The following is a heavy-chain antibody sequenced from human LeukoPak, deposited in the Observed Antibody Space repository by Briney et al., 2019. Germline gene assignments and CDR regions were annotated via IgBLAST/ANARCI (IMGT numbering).Heavy chain of an antibody. CDR1: GYSISSGFY. D-gene: IGHD1-26*01. Sequence: SETLSLTCTVSGYSISSGFYWGWIRQPPGKGLEWIGSIYHSGSTYYNPSLKSRVTISVDTSKNQFSLKLSSVTAADTAVYYCAPLGGGATRYYYYYMDVWGKGTTVTVSS. V-gene: IGHV4-38-2*02. CDR3: APLGGGATRYYYYYMDV. J-gene: IGHJ6*03. CDR2: IYHSGST.